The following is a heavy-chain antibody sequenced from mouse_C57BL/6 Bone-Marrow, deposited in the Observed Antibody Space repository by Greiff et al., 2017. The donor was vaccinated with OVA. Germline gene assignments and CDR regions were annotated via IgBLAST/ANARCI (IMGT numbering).Heavy chain of an antibody. CDR1: GFTFSSYG. CDR3: ARSLITTVVATFDY. J-gene: IGHJ2*01. CDR2: ISSGGSYT. V-gene: IGHV5-6*01. D-gene: IGHD1-1*01. Sequence: EVQLVESGGDLVKPGGSLKLSCAASGFTFSSYGMSWVRQTPDKRLEWVATISSGGSYTYYPDSVKGRFTISRDNAKNTLYLQMSSLKSEDTAMYYCARSLITTVVATFDYWGQGTTLTVSS.